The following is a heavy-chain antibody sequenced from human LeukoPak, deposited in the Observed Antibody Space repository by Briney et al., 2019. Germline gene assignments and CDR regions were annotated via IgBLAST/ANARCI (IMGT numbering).Heavy chain of an antibody. CDR2: ISYDGSNK. CDR3: AKEGRRYFDY. CDR1: GFTFSRYG. V-gene: IGHV3-30*18. J-gene: IGHJ4*02. Sequence: GGSLRLSCAATGFTFSRYGMHWVRQAPGKGLEWVAQISYDGSNKHYGDSVKGRFTIARDNSKNTLFLQMNSLRGEDTAVYYCAKEGRRYFDYWGQGNPVTVST.